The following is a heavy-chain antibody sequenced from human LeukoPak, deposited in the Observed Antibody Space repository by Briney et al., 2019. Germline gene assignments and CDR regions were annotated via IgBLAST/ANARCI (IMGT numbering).Heavy chain of an antibody. J-gene: IGHJ4*02. CDR2: IYPGDSDT. V-gene: IGHV5-51*01. CDR1: GYNFTSYW. Sequence: GESLKISCKGSGYNFTSYWIGWVRQMPGKGLEWMGIIYPGDSDTRYSPSFQGQVTISADKSISTAYLQWSSLKASDTAMYYCARTYYYGSGSYASVYYFDYWGQGTLVTVSS. D-gene: IGHD3-10*01. CDR3: ARTYYYGSGSYASVYYFDY.